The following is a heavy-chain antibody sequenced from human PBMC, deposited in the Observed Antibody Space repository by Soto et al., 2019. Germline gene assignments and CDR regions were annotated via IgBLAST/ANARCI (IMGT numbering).Heavy chain of an antibody. D-gene: IGHD4-17*01. V-gene: IGHV3-23*01. CDR2: LYGNSGGI. CDR3: AKDAVPGDGVWLMDH. Sequence: GGSLRLSCAASGFTFASYAMTWVRQAPGKGLESVAGLYGNSGGIQYSDSVKGRFTISRDNSKNIVYLQMNSLRVEDTAVYFCAKDAVPGDGVWLMDHWGQGTLVTVSS. CDR1: GFTFASYA. J-gene: IGHJ4*02.